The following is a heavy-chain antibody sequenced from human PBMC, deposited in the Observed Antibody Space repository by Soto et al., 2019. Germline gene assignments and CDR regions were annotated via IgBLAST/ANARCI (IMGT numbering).Heavy chain of an antibody. Sequence: GGSLRLSCAASGFTFSSYGMHWVRQAPGKGLEWVAVIWYDGSNKYYADSVKGRFTISRDNSKNTLYLQMNSLRAEDTAVYYCARDHPPTYYYDSSGYDAFDIWGQGTMVTVSS. J-gene: IGHJ3*02. CDR3: ARDHPPTYYYDSSGYDAFDI. D-gene: IGHD3-22*01. V-gene: IGHV3-33*01. CDR1: GFTFSSYG. CDR2: IWYDGSNK.